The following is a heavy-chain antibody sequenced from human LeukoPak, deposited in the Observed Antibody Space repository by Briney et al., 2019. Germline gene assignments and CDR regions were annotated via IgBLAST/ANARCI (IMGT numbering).Heavy chain of an antibody. D-gene: IGHD3-10*01. CDR2: IYSGGST. V-gene: IGHV3-66*01. CDR3: AKDRNYYGTGSFGYFDY. J-gene: IGHJ4*02. Sequence: PGGSLRLSCAASGFSVSINYMSWVRQAPGTGLEWVSVIYSGGSTYYADSVKGRFTISRDNSKNTLYLQMNSLRPDDTAVYYCAKDRNYYGTGSFGYFDYWGQGTLVTVSS. CDR1: GFSVSINY.